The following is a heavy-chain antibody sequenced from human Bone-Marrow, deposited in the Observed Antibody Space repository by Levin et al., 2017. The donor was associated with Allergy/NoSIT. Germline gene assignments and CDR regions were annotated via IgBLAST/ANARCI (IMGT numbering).Heavy chain of an antibody. V-gene: IGHV3-30-3*01. CDR2: ISSDGSKE. CDR1: EFTVRTNY. CDR3: AREKVTMVVEIIERSFDF. Sequence: GESLKISCATSEFTVRTNYMSWVRQASGKGLEWVAVISSDGSKEHYADSVKGRFTISRDNSKNTLYLQMNSLRREDTAMYYCAREKVTMVVEIIERSFDFWGQGTLVTVSS. D-gene: IGHD2-15*01. J-gene: IGHJ4*02.